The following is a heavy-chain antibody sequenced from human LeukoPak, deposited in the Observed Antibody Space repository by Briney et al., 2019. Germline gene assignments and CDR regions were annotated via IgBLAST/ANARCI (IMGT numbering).Heavy chain of an antibody. CDR3: AGAARGYTYGNFAY. V-gene: IGHV3-48*04. Sequence: GVSLRLSCVSSGFTFSSYSMNWVRQAPGKGLEWVSYISSSGITIYYADSVKGRFTISRDNAKNSLYLQMNCLRAEDTAVYYCAGAARGYTYGNFAYWGQGTVVTVSS. CDR1: GFTFSSYS. J-gene: IGHJ4*02. D-gene: IGHD5-18*01. CDR2: ISSSGITI.